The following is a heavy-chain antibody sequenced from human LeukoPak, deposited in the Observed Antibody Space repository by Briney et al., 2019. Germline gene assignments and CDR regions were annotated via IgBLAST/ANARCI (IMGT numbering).Heavy chain of an antibody. CDR1: GGSFSGYY. CDR2: INHSGST. Sequence: SETLSLTCAVYGGSFSGYYWSWIRQPPGKGLEWIGEINHSGSTNYNPSLKSRVTLSVDTSKNQFSPKLSSVTAADTAVYYCAREGSYYYDSSGYYYFDYWGQGTLVTVSS. J-gene: IGHJ4*02. CDR3: AREGSYYYDSSGYYYFDY. V-gene: IGHV4-34*01. D-gene: IGHD3-22*01.